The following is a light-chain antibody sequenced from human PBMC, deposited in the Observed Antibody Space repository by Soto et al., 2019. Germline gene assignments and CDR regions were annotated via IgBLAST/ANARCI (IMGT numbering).Light chain of an antibody. CDR2: EVS. Sequence: QSVLTQPASVSGSPGQSITISCTGTSSDVGGYNYVSWYQHHPGKAPKLMIYEVSNRPSGDSNRFSGSKSGNTASLTISGLQAEDEADYYCSSYTSSITPVVFGGGTKLTVL. V-gene: IGLV2-14*01. CDR1: SSDVGGYNY. J-gene: IGLJ2*01. CDR3: SSYTSSITPVV.